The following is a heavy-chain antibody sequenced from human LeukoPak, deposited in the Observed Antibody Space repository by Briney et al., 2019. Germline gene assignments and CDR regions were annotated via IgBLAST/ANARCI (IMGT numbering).Heavy chain of an antibody. CDR3: ASRVAATYYYYGMDV. D-gene: IGHD2-15*01. V-gene: IGHV1-69*13. CDR2: IIPIFGTA. CDR1: GGTFSSYA. J-gene: IGHJ6*02. Sequence: SVKVSCKASGGTFSSYAISWVRQAPGQGLEWMGGIIPIFGTANYAQKFQGRVTITADESTSTAYMELSSLRSEDTAVYYCASRVAATYYYYGMDVWGQGTTVTVSS.